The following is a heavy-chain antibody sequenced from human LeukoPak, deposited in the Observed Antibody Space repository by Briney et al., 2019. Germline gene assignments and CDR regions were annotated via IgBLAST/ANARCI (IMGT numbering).Heavy chain of an antibody. CDR1: GGSFSGYY. D-gene: IGHD3-3*01. CDR2: INHSGST. Sequence: SETLSLTCAVYGGSFSGYYWSWIRQPPGKGLEWIGEINHSGSTNYNPSLKSRVTISVDTSKNQFSLKLSSVTAADTAVYYCARGQPLFGVDTAFDYWGQGTLVTVSS. CDR3: ARGQPLFGVDTAFDY. V-gene: IGHV4-34*01. J-gene: IGHJ4*02.